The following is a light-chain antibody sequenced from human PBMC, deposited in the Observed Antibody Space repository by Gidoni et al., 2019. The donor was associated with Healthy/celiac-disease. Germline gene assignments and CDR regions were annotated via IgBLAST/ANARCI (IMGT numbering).Light chain of an antibody. J-gene: IGKJ1*01. V-gene: IGKV1-5*03. CDR1: QSISSW. CDR3: QQCYSYSWT. Sequence: DIQMTQSPSTLSASVGDRVTITCRASQSISSWLAWYQQRPGKAPKLLIYTASSLQSGVPSRFSASGSGTDFTLTISSLQPDDFATYYCQQCYSYSWTFGQGTKVEVK. CDR2: TAS.